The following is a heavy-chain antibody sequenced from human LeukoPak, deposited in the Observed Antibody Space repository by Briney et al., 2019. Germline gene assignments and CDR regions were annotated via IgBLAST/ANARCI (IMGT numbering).Heavy chain of an antibody. CDR3: ARNTYYYDSSGYYYATPLSY. CDR1: GGSISSSNW. CDR2: IYHSGST. D-gene: IGHD3-22*01. Sequence: PSETLSLTCAVSGGSISSSNWWSWVRQPPGKGLEWIGEIYHSGSTNYNPSLKSRVTISVDKSKNQFSLKLSSVTAADTAVYYCARNTYYYDSSGYYYATPLSYWGQGTLVTVSS. J-gene: IGHJ4*02. V-gene: IGHV4-4*02.